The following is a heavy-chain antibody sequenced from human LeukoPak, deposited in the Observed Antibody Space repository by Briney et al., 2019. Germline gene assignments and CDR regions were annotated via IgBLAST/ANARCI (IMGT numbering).Heavy chain of an antibody. CDR3: ATYCSTTSCPHRRAFDI. D-gene: IGHD2-2*01. J-gene: IGHJ3*02. CDR1: GGSISSSSYY. V-gene: IGHV4-39*02. Sequence: SETLPLTCTVSGGSISSSSYYWGWIRQPPGKGLEWIGSIYYSGSTYYNPSLKSRVTISVDTSNDHFSLKLSSVTAADTAVYYCATYCSTTSCPHRRAFDIWGQGTMVTVSS. CDR2: IYYSGST.